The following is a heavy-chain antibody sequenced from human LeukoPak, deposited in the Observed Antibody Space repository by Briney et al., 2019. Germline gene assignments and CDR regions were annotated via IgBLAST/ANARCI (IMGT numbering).Heavy chain of an antibody. Sequence: ASVKVSCKTSGYTFTGHYMHWVRQAPGQGLEWMGWINPNSGAIKSAQKFQGRVTMTRDTSTSTVYMELSSLRSEDTAVYYCARSDYGEINDAFDIWGQGTMVTVSS. CDR3: ARSDYGEINDAFDI. V-gene: IGHV1-2*02. CDR2: INPNSGAI. D-gene: IGHD4-17*01. CDR1: GYTFTGHY. J-gene: IGHJ3*02.